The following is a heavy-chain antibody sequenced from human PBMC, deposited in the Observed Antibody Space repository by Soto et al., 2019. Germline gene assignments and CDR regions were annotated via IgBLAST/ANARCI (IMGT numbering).Heavy chain of an antibody. V-gene: IGHV2-5*02. Sequence: QITFKESGPTLAKPPQTLTLTCTFSGFSLSAGGVGVGWFRQPPGKALECLALIYWDDYKRYSPSLKSRLTITKDTSKNQVVLTMTNMDPMDTATYYWAHRGPRESLFAYWSQGTLVSVSS. CDR2: IYWDDYK. CDR3: AHRGPRESLFAY. CDR1: GFSLSAGGVG. J-gene: IGHJ4*02.